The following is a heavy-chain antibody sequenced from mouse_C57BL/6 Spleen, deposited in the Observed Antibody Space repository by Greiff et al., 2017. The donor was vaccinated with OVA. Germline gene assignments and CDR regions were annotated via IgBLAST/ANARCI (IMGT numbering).Heavy chain of an antibody. Sequence: VKLQESGAELARPGASVKMSCKASGYTFTSYTMHWVKQRPGQGLEWIGYINPSSGYTKYNQKFKDKATLTADKSSSTAYMQLSSLTSEDSAVYYCARAQNGYYVGFAYWGQGTLVTVSA. D-gene: IGHD2-3*01. CDR1: GYTFTSYT. V-gene: IGHV1-4*01. CDR2: INPSSGYT. CDR3: ARAQNGYYVGFAY. J-gene: IGHJ3*01.